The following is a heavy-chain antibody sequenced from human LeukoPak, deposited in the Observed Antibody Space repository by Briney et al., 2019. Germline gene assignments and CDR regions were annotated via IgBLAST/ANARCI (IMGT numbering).Heavy chain of an antibody. CDR2: INWDSTST. CDR1: GFIFDYFG. D-gene: IGHD2-8*02. Sequence: GGSLRLSCATSGFIFDYFGMNWVRQVPGKGLEWVSGINWDSTSTNYVDSVRGRLTISRDNAKNSLYLQVNRLRVEDTAFYYCARDLKYCTGGMCYFTAVADSWGQGTLVTVSS. CDR3: ARDLKYCTGGMCYFTAVADS. J-gene: IGHJ4*02. V-gene: IGHV3-20*04.